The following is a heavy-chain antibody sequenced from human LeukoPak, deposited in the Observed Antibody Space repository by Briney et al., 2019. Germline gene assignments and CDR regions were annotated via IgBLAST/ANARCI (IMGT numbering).Heavy chain of an antibody. J-gene: IGHJ4*02. CDR3: ARQRPHSYCSGGSCPNFDY. V-gene: IGHV7-4-1*02. CDR1: GYTFTSYA. Sequence: ASVKVSCKASGYTFTSYAMNWVRQAPGQGLEWMGWINTNTGNPTYAQGFTGRFVFSLDTSVSTAYLQISSLKAEDTAVYYCARQRPHSYCSGGSCPNFDYWGQGTLVTVSS. D-gene: IGHD2-15*01. CDR2: INTNTGNP.